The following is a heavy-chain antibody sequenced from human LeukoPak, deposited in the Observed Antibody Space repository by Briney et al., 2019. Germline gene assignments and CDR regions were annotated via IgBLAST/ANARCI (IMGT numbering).Heavy chain of an antibody. CDR2: IYSGGST. V-gene: IGHV3-53*04. Sequence: YXXXVRQAPGKXVEWVSVIYSGGSTYYADSVKGRFTISRHNSKNTLYLQMNSLRAEDTAVYYCARGLGAANSYWGQGTLVTVSS. CDR3: ARGLGAANSY. D-gene: IGHD1-26*01. J-gene: IGHJ4*02. CDR1: Y.